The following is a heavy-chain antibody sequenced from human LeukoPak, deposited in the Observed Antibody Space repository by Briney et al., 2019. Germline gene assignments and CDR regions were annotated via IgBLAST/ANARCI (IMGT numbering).Heavy chain of an antibody. V-gene: IGHV3-7*01. CDR3: ATLYCPLFDY. Sequence: GGSLRLSCAASGLTFSNYWMSWVRQAPGKGLEWVASIHQHGNEKYFVDSVRGRFTISRDKAKNSLYLQMSSLRAEDTAVYYCATLYCPLFDYWGQGTLVTVSS. D-gene: IGHD2-15*01. CDR1: GLTFSNYW. J-gene: IGHJ4*02. CDR2: IHQHGNEK.